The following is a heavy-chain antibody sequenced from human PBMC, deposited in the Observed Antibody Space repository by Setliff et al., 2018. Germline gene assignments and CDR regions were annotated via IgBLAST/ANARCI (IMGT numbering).Heavy chain of an antibody. V-gene: IGHV3-48*01. CDR2: ISTSSSTI. Sequence: GGSLRLSCVASGFTFSSHGMTWVRLAPGKGLEWISYISTSSSTIYNADSVKGRFTISRDNANHSLYLQMNSLRAEDTAVYYCARGFRGVVGLYYYYFMDVWGKGTTVTVSS. CDR3: ARGFRGVVGLYYYYFMDV. CDR1: GFTFSSHG. J-gene: IGHJ6*03. D-gene: IGHD3-10*01.